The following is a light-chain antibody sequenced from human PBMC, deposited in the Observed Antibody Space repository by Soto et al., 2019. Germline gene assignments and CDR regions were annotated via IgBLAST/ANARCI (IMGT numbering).Light chain of an antibody. CDR3: QQYVTAFRS. CDR2: KAS. J-gene: IGKJ1*01. Sequence: DIQMTQSPSTLSASVGDRVTITCRASQSISSWLAWYQQKPGTAPKLLIYKASSLQSGDPSRFSGSGSGTEFTLTISSLQPDDFATYYCQQYVTAFRSFGQGTKV. V-gene: IGKV1-5*03. CDR1: QSISSW.